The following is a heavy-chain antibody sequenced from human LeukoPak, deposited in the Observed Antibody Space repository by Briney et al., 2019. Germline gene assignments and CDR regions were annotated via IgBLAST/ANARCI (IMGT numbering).Heavy chain of an antibody. CDR2: INPSGGST. CDR3: AREPDRTADYFDY. D-gene: IGHD1-14*01. CDR1: GYTFTSYY. Sequence: GASVKVSCKASGYTFTSYYMHWVRQAPGQGLEWMGIINPSGGSTSYAQKFQGRVTITADESTSTAYMELSSLRSEDTAVYYCAREPDRTADYFDYWGQGTLVTVSS. J-gene: IGHJ4*02. V-gene: IGHV1-46*01.